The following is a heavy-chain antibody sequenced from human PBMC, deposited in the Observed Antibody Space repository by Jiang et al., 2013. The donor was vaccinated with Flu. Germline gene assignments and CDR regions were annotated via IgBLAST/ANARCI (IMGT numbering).Heavy chain of an antibody. Sequence: GSGLVKPSETLSLTCTVSGGSISSYYWSWIRQPPGKGLEWIGYIYYSGSTNYNPSLKSRVTISVDTSKNQFSLKLSSVTAADTAVYYCARSVLGGGYSGYEWFDPWGQGTLVTVSS. CDR3: ARSVLGGGYSGYEWFDP. CDR2: IYYSGST. CDR1: GGSISSYY. J-gene: IGHJ5*02. V-gene: IGHV4-59*01. D-gene: IGHD5-12*01.